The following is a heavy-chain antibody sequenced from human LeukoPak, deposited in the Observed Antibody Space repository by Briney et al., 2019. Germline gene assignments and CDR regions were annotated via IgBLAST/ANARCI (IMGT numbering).Heavy chain of an antibody. CDR2: ISGSGSST. CDR1: GLTFSSYA. Sequence: PGGSLRLSCAASGLTFSSYAMSWVRQAPGKGLEWVSAISGSGSSTYYADSVKGRLTISRDNSKNTLYLQMNSLRAEDTAVYYCAKARIAVVYREGFDPWGQGALGTVSS. D-gene: IGHD6-19*01. J-gene: IGHJ5*02. V-gene: IGHV3-23*01. CDR3: AKARIAVVYREGFDP.